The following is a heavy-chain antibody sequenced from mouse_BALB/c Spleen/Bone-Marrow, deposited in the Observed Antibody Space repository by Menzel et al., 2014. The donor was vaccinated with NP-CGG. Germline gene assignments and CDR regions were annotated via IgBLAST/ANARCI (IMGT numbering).Heavy chain of an antibody. CDR1: GYAFSAYW. D-gene: IGHD2-1*01. Sequence: QVQLQQPGAELVRPGSSVMISCKASGYAFSAYWMNWVKQMPGEGLEWIGQIYPGDGDTNYNGQFKGKATLTADTTSSTPDKQLSNLSSEDSAVYFCTRSTASFDYGGLGT. J-gene: IGHJ2*01. V-gene: IGHV1-80*01. CDR3: TRSTASFDY. CDR2: IYPGDGDT.